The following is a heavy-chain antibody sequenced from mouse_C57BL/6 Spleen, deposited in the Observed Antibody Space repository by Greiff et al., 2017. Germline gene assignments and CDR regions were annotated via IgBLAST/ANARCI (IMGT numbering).Heavy chain of an antibody. CDR1: GFTFTDYY. V-gene: IGHV7-3*01. CDR2: IRNKANGYTT. CDR3: ARYDEDYYAMDY. J-gene: IGHJ4*01. Sequence: EVKLMESGGGLVQPGGSLSLSCAASGFTFTDYYMSWVRQPPGKALEWLGFIRNKANGYTTEYSASVKGRFTISRDNSQSILYLQMNALRAEDSATYYCARYDEDYYAMDYWGQGTSVTVSS.